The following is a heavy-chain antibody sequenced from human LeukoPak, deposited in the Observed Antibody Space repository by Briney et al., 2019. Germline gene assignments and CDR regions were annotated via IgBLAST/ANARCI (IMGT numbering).Heavy chain of an antibody. D-gene: IGHD2-2*03. CDR1: EFSLTNFW. Sequence: GGSLRLSCVASEFSLTNFWMTWVRQAPGRGLEWVANIKHDGTEKFYVDSVKGRFTISRDNAKNSLYLQMNSLRAEDTAVYYCATFVGIVSGTYTVPGGLLVWGKGTTVTVSS. V-gene: IGHV3-7*01. J-gene: IGHJ6*04. CDR2: IKHDGTEK. CDR3: ATFVGIVSGTYTVPGGLLV.